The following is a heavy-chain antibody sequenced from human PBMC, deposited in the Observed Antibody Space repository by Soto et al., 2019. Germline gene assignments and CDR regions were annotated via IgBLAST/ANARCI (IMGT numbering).Heavy chain of an antibody. D-gene: IGHD1-7*01. V-gene: IGHV1-69*13. CDR1: GGTFSSYA. Sequence: ASVKVSCKASGGTFSSYAISWVRQAPGQGLEWMGGIIPIFGTANYAQKFQGRVTITADESTDTAYMELSSLRSEDTAVYYCTTDLREGTTGGSYYYGMDVWGQGTTVTVSS. CDR3: TTDLREGTTGGSYYYGMDV. CDR2: IIPIFGTA. J-gene: IGHJ6*02.